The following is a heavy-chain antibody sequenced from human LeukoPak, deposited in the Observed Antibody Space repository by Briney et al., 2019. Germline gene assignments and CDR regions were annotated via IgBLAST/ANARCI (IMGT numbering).Heavy chain of an antibody. CDR1: GGSISSHY. CDR2: IYYSGST. D-gene: IGHD1-1*01. J-gene: IGHJ6*03. Sequence: SETLSLTCTVSGGSISSHYWSWIRQPPGKGLEWIGYIYYSGSTNYNPSLKSRVTISVDTSKNQFSLKLSSVTAADTAVYYCARDSTGTAMDVWGKGTTVTVSS. V-gene: IGHV4-59*11. CDR3: ARDSTGTAMDV.